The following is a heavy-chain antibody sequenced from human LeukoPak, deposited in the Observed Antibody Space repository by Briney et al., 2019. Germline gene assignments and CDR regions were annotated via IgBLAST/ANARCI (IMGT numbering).Heavy chain of an antibody. J-gene: IGHJ4*02. D-gene: IGHD6-13*01. CDR3: ARGRFGSSWYDY. CDR2: INHSGST. Sequence: SETLSLTCDVYGGSFSGYYWSWIRQPPGKGLEWIGEINHSGSTNYNPSLKSRVTISVDTSKNQFSLKLSSVTAADTAVYYCARGRFGSSWYDYWGQGTLVTVSS. CDR1: GGSFSGYY. V-gene: IGHV4-34*01.